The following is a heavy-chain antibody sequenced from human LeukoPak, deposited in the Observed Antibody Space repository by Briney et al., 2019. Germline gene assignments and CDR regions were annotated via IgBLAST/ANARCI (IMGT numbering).Heavy chain of an antibody. J-gene: IGHJ3*02. V-gene: IGHV3-48*04. CDR1: GFTFSSYS. D-gene: IGHD3-22*01. CDR2: ISSSGSTI. Sequence: GGSLRLSCAASGFTFSSYSMNWVRQAPGKGLEWVSYISSSGSTIYYADSVKGRFTISRDNAKNSLYLQMNSLRAEDTAVYYCASNYYYDSSGYYSQSPPGAFDIWGQGTMVTVSS. CDR3: ASNYYYDSSGYYSQSPPGAFDI.